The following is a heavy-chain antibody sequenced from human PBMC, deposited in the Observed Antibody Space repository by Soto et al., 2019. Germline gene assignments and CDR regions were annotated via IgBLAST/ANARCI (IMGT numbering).Heavy chain of an antibody. CDR3: ALLGTCMSVLLPRFDP. CDR1: GFTFTTYS. CDR2: MSFDGTDK. D-gene: IGHD2-8*01. V-gene: IGHV3-30*04. J-gene: IGHJ5*02. Sequence: QPGGTLRLSCAASGFTFTTYSIHWVRQAPGKGLEWLAVMSFDGTDKFYADSVRGRFIISRDISINTVYLQLNHLGTEDPALYYCALLGTCMSVLLPRFDPWDPGTLVAAST.